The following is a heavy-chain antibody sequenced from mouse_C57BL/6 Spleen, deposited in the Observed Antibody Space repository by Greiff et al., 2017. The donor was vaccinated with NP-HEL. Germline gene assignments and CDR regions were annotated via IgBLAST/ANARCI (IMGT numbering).Heavy chain of an antibody. J-gene: IGHJ2*01. Sequence: EVMLVESGGDLVKPGGSLKLSCAASGFTFSSYGMSWVRQTPDKRLEWVATISSGGSYTYYPDSVKGRFTISRDNAKNTLYLQMSSLKSEDTAMYYCARHGDGYYDYWGQGTTLTVSS. CDR1: GFTFSSYG. CDR2: ISSGGSYT. D-gene: IGHD2-3*01. CDR3: ARHGDGYYDY. V-gene: IGHV5-6*01.